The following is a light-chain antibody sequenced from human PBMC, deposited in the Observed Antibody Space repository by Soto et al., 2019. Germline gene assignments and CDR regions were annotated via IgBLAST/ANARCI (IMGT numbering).Light chain of an antibody. CDR3: QQYNNWPPIT. Sequence: EIMMTQSPATLSVSPGERATLSCRASQSVSNNLAWYQQKPCQAPRLLIYYASTRATGIPARFSGTGSGTDFTLTITTFQSEDFALYYCQQYNNWPPITFGQGTRLEIK. CDR2: YAS. J-gene: IGKJ5*01. V-gene: IGKV3-15*01. CDR1: QSVSNN.